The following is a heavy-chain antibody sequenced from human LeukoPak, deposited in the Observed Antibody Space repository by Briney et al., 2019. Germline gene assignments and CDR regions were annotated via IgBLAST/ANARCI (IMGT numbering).Heavy chain of an antibody. CDR1: GFTFSSYS. J-gene: IGHJ3*02. CDR2: ISSSSSYI. D-gene: IGHD2-21*02. V-gene: IGHV3-21*01. CDR3: ARDSTSAYCGGDCSAFDI. Sequence: PGGSLRLSCAASGFTFSSYSMNWVRQAPGKGLEWVSSISSSSSYIYYADSVKGRFTISRDNAENSLYLQMNSLRAEDTAVYYCARDSTSAYCGGDCSAFDIWGQGTMVTVSS.